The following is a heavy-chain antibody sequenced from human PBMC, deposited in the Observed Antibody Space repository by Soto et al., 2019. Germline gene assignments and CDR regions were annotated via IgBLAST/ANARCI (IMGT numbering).Heavy chain of an antibody. V-gene: IGHV4-59*01. CDR2: VHSSGST. Sequence: QVQLQESGPGLVKSSETLSLTCTVSGDSMSTYYWNWIRQPPGKGLEWIGYVHSSGSTNYNPSLKSRVTISLDTSKNQFSLQLTSVTAADTAVYYCARGGGWLPDLWGQGTLVTVST. CDR3: ARGGGWLPDL. J-gene: IGHJ5*02. CDR1: GDSMSTYY. D-gene: IGHD3-22*01.